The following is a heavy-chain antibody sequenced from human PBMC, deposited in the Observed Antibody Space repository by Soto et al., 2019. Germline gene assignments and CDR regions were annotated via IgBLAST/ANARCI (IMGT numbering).Heavy chain of an antibody. CDR2: IWYDGSNK. D-gene: IGHD5-18*01. J-gene: IGHJ4*02. CDR1: GFTFSSYG. V-gene: IGHV3-33*01. Sequence: QPGGSLRLSCAASGFTFSSYGMHWVRQAPGKGLEWVAVIWYDGSNKYYADSVKGRFTTSRDNSKNTLYLQMNSLRAEDTAVYYCARDIEYSYGEINSNYFDYWGQGT. CDR3: ARDIEYSYGEINSNYFDY.